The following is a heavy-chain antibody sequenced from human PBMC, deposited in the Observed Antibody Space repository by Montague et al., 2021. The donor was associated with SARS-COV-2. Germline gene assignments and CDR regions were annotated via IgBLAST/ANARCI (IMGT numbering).Heavy chain of an antibody. Sequence: SLRLSCAASGFTFSSYAMHWVRQAPGKGLEWVAVISYDGSNKYYADSVKGRFTISRDNSKNTLYLQMNSLRAEDTAVYYCSSGYDLLTGYYPFDYWGQGTLVTVSS. CDR2: ISYDGSNK. J-gene: IGHJ4*02. CDR3: SSGYDLLTGYYPFDY. V-gene: IGHV3-30*04. CDR1: GFTFSSYA. D-gene: IGHD3-9*01.